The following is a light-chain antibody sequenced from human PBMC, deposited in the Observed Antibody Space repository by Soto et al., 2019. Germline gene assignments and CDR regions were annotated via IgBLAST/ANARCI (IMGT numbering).Light chain of an antibody. J-gene: IGLJ2*01. CDR2: SEN. CDR3: AAWDGSLNDVL. V-gene: IGLV1-44*01. Sequence: QAVVTQPPSASGTPGQRVTISCSGSRFNIGSNTVNWYQQLPGTAPKLLIYSENQRPSGVPDRFSGSKSGTSASLAISGLQSEDEADYYCAAWDGSLNDVLFGGGTKLTVL. CDR1: RFNIGSNT.